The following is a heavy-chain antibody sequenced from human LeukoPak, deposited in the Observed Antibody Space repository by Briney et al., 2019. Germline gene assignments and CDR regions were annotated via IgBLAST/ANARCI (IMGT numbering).Heavy chain of an antibody. CDR2: IYYSGST. J-gene: IGHJ4*02. CDR1: GGSISSYY. CDR3: ARARTGMASPTN. Sequence: SETLSLTCTVSGGSISSYYWSWIRQPPGKGLEWIGYIYYSGSTNYNPSLKSRVTISVDTSKNQFSLKLSSVTAADTAVYYCARARTGMASPTNWGQGTLVTVSS. V-gene: IGHV4-59*01. D-gene: IGHD5-24*01.